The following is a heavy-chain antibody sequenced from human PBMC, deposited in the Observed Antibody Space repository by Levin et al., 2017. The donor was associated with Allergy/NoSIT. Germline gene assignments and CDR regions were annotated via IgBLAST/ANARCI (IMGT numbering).Heavy chain of an antibody. CDR2: ISGSGKTI. D-gene: IGHD6-25*01. J-gene: IGHJ4*02. Sequence: GASVKVSCAASGFTFSDYYMSWIRQAPGKGLEWISYISGSGKTIYYADSVKGRFTVSRDNAKNSLYLQLNSPRAEDSALYYCARAGAAARRNYYFDYCGQGTLVTVSS. CDR3: ARAGAAARRNYYFDY. CDR1: GFTFSDYY. V-gene: IGHV3-11*01.